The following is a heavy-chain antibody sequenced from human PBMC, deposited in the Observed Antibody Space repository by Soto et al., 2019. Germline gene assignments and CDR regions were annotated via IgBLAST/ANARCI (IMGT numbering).Heavy chain of an antibody. V-gene: IGHV3-48*01. Sequence: GGSLRLSCAASGFTFSSYSMNWVRQAPGKGLEWVSYISSSSSTIYYADSVKGRFTISRDNAKNSLYLQMNSLRAEDTAVYYCANGAGYYYDSSGYHGDYWGQGTLVTVSS. CDR2: ISSSSSTI. D-gene: IGHD3-22*01. CDR3: ANGAGYYYDSSGYHGDY. CDR1: GFTFSSYS. J-gene: IGHJ4*02.